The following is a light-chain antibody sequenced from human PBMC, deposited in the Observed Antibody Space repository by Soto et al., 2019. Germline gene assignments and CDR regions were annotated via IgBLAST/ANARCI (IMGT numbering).Light chain of an antibody. CDR3: QQYNTYPFT. CDR1: QDISNY. CDR2: AAS. V-gene: IGKV1-16*02. Sequence: DIQMTQSPSALSASVGDRVTITSRASQDISNYLAWFQQKPGRPPKSLIYAASSLQSGVPSKFSGSGSGTDFTLTISSLQPEDFATYFCQQYNTYPFTFGPGTKVDIK. J-gene: IGKJ3*01.